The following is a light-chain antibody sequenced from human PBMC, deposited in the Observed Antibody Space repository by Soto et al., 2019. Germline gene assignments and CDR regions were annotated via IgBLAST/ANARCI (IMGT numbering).Light chain of an antibody. CDR1: QGISNY. Sequence: DIQLTQSPSFLSASVGDRVTITCRASQGISNYLAWYQQRPGKAPKLLIYAASTLESGVPSRFSGSGSGTEFTLTISSLQPDDFATYYCQQYNSYSPWTFGQGTKVDIK. V-gene: IGKV1-9*01. J-gene: IGKJ1*01. CDR3: QQYNSYSPWT. CDR2: AAS.